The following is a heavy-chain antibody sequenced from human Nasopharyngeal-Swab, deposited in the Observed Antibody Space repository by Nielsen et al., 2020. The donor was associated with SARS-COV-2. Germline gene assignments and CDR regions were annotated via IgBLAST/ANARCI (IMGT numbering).Heavy chain of an antibody. V-gene: IGHV4-34*01. Sequence: SETLSLTCAVYGGSFSGYYWSWIRQPPGKGLDWVGEINHSGSTKYNPSLKSRVNISVDTSKNQLSLKVSSVAAADTAVYYRARGGYYCSSTSCYYYSGYYYGMDAWGQGTTVTVSS. CDR2: INHSGST. CDR1: GGSFSGYY. D-gene: IGHD2-2*01. J-gene: IGHJ6*02. CDR3: ARGGYYCSSTSCYYYSGYYYGMDA.